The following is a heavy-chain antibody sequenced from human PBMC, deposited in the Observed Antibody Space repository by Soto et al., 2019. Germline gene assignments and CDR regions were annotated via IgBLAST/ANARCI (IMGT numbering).Heavy chain of an antibody. V-gene: IGHV3-21*06. CDR2: ISSSSSYI. D-gene: IGHD2-21*01. CDR1: GFTFSSYS. J-gene: IGHJ4*02. Sequence: GGSLRLSCAASGFTFSSYSMNWVRQAPGKGLEWVSSISSSSSYIYYADSVKGRFTISRDNAKNTLYLQMTSLRAEDTAVYYCAIGGGDYNYFDHWGQGILVNVS. CDR3: AIGGGDYNYFDH.